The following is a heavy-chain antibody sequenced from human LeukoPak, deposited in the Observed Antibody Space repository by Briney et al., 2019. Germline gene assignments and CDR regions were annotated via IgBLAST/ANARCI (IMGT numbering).Heavy chain of an antibody. CDR2: IYYSGST. CDR3: ARADYYDSSGRSQAFDI. D-gene: IGHD3-22*01. V-gene: IGHV4-31*03. J-gene: IGHJ3*02. Sequence: PSETLSLTCTVSGGSISSSGYYWSWIRQHPGKGLEWIGYIYYSGSTYYNPSLKSRVTISVDTSKNQFSLKLSSVTAADTAVYYCARADYYDSSGRSQAFDIWGQGTMVTVSS. CDR1: GGSISSSGYY.